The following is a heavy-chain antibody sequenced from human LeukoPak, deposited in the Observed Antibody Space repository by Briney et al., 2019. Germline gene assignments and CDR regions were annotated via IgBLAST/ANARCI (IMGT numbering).Heavy chain of an antibody. Sequence: GGSLRLSCAASGFTFSTYSMNWVRQAPGKGLEWVSSISSSSSYIYYADSVKGRFTISRDNAKNSLYLQMNSLRAEDTAVYYCARDPMATIVGGFDYWGQGTLVTVSS. CDR1: GFTFSTYS. CDR3: ARDPMATIVGGFDY. V-gene: IGHV3-21*01. D-gene: IGHD5-24*01. J-gene: IGHJ4*02. CDR2: ISSSSSYI.